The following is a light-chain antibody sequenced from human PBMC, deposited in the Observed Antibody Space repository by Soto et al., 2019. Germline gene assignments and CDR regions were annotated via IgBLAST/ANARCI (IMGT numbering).Light chain of an antibody. CDR3: RQYGSSPPWT. Sequence: EIVLTQSPGTLSLSPGEIATLSCRASQSVSSSYLAWYQQKPGQAPRLLIYGASSRATGIPDRFSGSGSGTDFTLTISRLEPEDFAVYYCRQYGSSPPWTFGQGTKGEIK. V-gene: IGKV3-20*01. J-gene: IGKJ1*01. CDR2: GAS. CDR1: QSVSSSY.